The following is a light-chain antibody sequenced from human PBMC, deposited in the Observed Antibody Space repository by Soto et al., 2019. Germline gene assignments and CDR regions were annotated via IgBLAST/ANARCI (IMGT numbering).Light chain of an antibody. CDR1: QSVPSNH. CDR2: GAS. V-gene: IGKV3-20*01. J-gene: IGKJ1*01. Sequence: EIVLTQSPGTLSLSPGDRAILSCRASQSVPSNHIAWYQQRSGQAPRPLMFGASIRAAGVPDRFSGSGSGKDFTLTISRLEPEDFAVYHCQQYGSSTTFGQGTKVDIK. CDR3: QQYGSSTT.